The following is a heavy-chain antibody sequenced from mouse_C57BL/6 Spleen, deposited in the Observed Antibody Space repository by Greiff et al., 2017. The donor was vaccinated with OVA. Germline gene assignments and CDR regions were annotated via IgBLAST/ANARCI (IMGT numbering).Heavy chain of an antibody. CDR3: ARDRGYYGSSDEGDFDD. D-gene: IGHD1-1*01. J-gene: IGHJ1*03. Sequence: EVKLMESEGGLVQPGSSMKLSCTASGFTFSDYYMAWVRQFPEKGLEWVANINYDGSSTYYLDSLKSRFIISRDNAKHILYLQMSSLKSEDKATYYCARDRGYYGSSDEGDFDDWGTGTTVTVSS. CDR2: INYDGSST. CDR1: GFTFSDYY. V-gene: IGHV5-16*01.